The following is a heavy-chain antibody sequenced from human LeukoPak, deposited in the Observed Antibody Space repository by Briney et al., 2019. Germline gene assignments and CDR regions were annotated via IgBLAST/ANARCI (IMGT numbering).Heavy chain of an antibody. D-gene: IGHD1-14*01. CDR2: ISSSSSTI. CDR1: GFTFSSYS. J-gene: IGHJ4*02. Sequence: GGSLRLSCAASGFTFSSYSMNWVRQAPGKGLEWVSYISSSSSTIYYADSVKGRFTISRDNAKNSLYLQMNSLRAEDTAVYYCAREVSELDYWGQGTLVTVSS. CDR3: AREVSELDY. V-gene: IGHV3-48*04.